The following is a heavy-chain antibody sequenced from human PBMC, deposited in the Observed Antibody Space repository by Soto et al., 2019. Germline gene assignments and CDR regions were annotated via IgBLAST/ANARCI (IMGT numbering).Heavy chain of an antibody. Sequence: ASVKVSCKVSVYTHTELSMHWVRQDPGKGLEWMGGFDPEDGETIYAQKFQGRVTMTEDTSTDTAYMELSSLRSEDTAVYYCATGVGVGLPYYYYYMDVWGKGTTVTVSS. V-gene: IGHV1-24*01. J-gene: IGHJ6*03. D-gene: IGHD3-10*01. CDR1: VYTHTELS. CDR2: FDPEDGET. CDR3: ATGVGVGLPYYYYYMDV.